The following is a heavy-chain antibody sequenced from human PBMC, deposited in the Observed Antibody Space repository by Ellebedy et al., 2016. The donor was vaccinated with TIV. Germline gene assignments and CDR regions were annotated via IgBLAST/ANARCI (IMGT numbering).Heavy chain of an antibody. CDR1: GFTFNSYW. J-gene: IGHJ6*02. CDR3: VRDGAYGDYSPGYYGMDV. D-gene: IGHD3-22*01. Sequence: GGSLRLSCAASGFTFNSYWMSWVRQAPGKGLEWVANINQDGSRIYYVDSVKGRFTISRDNAKNSVYLRMNTLRAEDTAVYHCVRDGAYGDYSPGYYGMDVWGQGTTVTFSS. CDR2: INQDGSRI. V-gene: IGHV3-7*03.